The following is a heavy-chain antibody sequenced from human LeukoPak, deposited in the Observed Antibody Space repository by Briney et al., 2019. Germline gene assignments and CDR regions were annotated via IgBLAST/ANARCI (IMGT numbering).Heavy chain of an antibody. Sequence: SETLSLTCSVSGGSISSSSSYWGWIRQPPGKGLEWIGSIYYSGSSFDNPALKSRVTISVDTSKNQFSLKLSSVTAADTAVYYCAASVSWYVEDYWGQGTLVTVSS. CDR2: IYYSGSS. CDR3: AASVSWYVEDY. J-gene: IGHJ4*02. CDR1: GGSISSSSSY. D-gene: IGHD6-13*01. V-gene: IGHV4-39*07.